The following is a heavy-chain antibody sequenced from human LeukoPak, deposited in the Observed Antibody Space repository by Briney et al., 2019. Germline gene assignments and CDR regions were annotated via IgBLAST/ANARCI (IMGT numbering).Heavy chain of an antibody. Sequence: PGGSLRLSCAASGFTFSDYNMRWIRQAPGKGLEWVSSISRSGSTKYYADSVKGRFTISRDNAKNSLFLQMNSLRAEDTAVYYCAKEGIDALGVATEYYFDYWGQGTLVTVSS. CDR2: ISRSGSTK. J-gene: IGHJ4*02. CDR1: GFTFSDYN. CDR3: AKEGIDALGVATEYYFDY. V-gene: IGHV3-11*01. D-gene: IGHD3-3*01.